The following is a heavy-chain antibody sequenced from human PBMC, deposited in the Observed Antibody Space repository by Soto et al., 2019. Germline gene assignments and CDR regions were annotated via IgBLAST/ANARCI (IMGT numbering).Heavy chain of an antibody. Sequence: SVKVSCKASEGTFSSYAISWVRQAPGQGLEWMGRIIPVFRTANYAQRFQDRVTITADDSTSTAFMELSSLKSEDTAAYYCARGLVVVPAAEINFDYWGQGTPVTVSS. J-gene: IGHJ4*02. V-gene: IGHV1-69*13. D-gene: IGHD2-2*01. CDR2: IIPVFRTA. CDR3: ARGLVVVPAAEINFDY. CDR1: EGTFSSYA.